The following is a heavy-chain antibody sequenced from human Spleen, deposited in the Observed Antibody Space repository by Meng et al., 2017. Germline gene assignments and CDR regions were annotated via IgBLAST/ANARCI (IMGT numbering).Heavy chain of an antibody. CDR1: GGSMNSYS. D-gene: IGHD3-16*01. V-gene: IGHV4-59*01. CDR2: IYYSGTT. J-gene: IGHJ4*02. Sequence: SETLSLTCTVSGGSMNSYSWSWIRQPPGKGLEWIGYIYYSGTTNYNPSLKSRVTISVDTSKNQFSLKLSSVTAADTAVYYCARYYDYVWGSYYFDYWGQGTLVTVSS. CDR3: ARYYDYVWGSYYFDY.